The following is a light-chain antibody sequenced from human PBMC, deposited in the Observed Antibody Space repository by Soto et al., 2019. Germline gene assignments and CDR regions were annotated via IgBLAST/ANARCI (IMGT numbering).Light chain of an antibody. Sequence: QAVVTQPPSASGSPGQSVTISCTGTSSDVGGYNYVSWYQQHPGKAPKFLIFEVSRRPSGVPDRFSCSKSGNTASLTVSGLQADDEADYYCSSYAGSNNPVIFGGGTKLTVL. CDR3: SSYAGSNNPVI. J-gene: IGLJ2*01. CDR1: SSDVGGYNY. CDR2: EVS. V-gene: IGLV2-8*01.